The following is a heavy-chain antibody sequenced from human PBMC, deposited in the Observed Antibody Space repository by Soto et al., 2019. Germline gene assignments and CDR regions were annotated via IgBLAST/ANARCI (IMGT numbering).Heavy chain of an antibody. Sequence: KPSETLSLTCAVYGGSFSGYYWSWIRQPPGKGLEWIGEINHSGSTNYNPSLKSRVTISVDTSKNQFSLKLSSVTAADTAVYYCARGWVLRYFDWAYWGQGTLVTVSS. J-gene: IGHJ4*02. V-gene: IGHV4-34*01. CDR2: INHSGST. CDR1: GGSFSGYY. CDR3: ARGWVLRYFDWAY. D-gene: IGHD3-9*01.